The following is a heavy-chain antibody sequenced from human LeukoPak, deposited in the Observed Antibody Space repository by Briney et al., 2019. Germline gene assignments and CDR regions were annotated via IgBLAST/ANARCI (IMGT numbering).Heavy chain of an antibody. D-gene: IGHD6-13*01. Sequence: PGGSLRLSCAASGFTFSSCGMHWVRQAPGKGLEWVAFIRYDGSNKFYADSVKGRFTISRDNSKNTLYLQMNSLRAEDAAVYYCAKMYSSSWLLLHIWGQGTMVTVSS. J-gene: IGHJ3*02. CDR2: IRYDGSNK. V-gene: IGHV3-30*02. CDR3: AKMYSSSWLLLHI. CDR1: GFTFSSCG.